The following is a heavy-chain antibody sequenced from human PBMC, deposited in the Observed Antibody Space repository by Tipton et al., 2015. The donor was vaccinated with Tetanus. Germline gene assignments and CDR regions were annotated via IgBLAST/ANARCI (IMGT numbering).Heavy chain of an antibody. CDR1: GFTFSHHW. V-gene: IGHV3-7*04. CDR2: IRQDGDEK. Sequence: SLRLSCEGSGFTFSHHWMRWVRQAPGKGLEWVANIRQDGDEKNYVDSVKGRFTISRDNTKSSVHLQMNSLREDDTAVYYCVRGYSGDAFWGQGTRVTVSS. J-gene: IGHJ4*02. D-gene: IGHD2-15*01. CDR3: VRGYSGDAF.